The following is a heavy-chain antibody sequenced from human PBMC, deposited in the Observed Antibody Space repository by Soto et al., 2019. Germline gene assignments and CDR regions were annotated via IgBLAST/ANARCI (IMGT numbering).Heavy chain of an antibody. J-gene: IGHJ4*02. V-gene: IGHV1-18*01. CDR2: ISAYNGNT. Sequence: ASMKVSCKASGYTFTSYGISWVRQAPGQGLEWMGWISAYNGNTNYAQKLQGRVTMTTDTSTSTAYMELRSLRSDDTAVYYCARVSIAAAGLYYFDYWGQGTMVTVSS. D-gene: IGHD6-13*01. CDR1: GYTFTSYG. CDR3: ARVSIAAAGLYYFDY.